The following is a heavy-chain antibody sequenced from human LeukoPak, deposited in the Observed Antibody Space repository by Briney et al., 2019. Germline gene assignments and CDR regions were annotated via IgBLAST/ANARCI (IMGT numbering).Heavy chain of an antibody. J-gene: IGHJ5*02. Sequence: PGGSLRLSCVASGFTFSDYYTSWIRQAPGKGLEWVSYISSGDTTVDYADSLKGRFTISRDNAKNSLFLQMNSLRAEDTAVYYCAKDMSKYQLLDWFDPWGQGTLVTVSS. V-gene: IGHV3-11*01. CDR1: GFTFSDYY. D-gene: IGHD2-2*01. CDR2: ISSGDTTV. CDR3: AKDMSKYQLLDWFDP.